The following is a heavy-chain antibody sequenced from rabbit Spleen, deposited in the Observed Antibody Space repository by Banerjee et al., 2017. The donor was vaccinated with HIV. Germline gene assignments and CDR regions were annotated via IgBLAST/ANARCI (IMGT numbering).Heavy chain of an antibody. CDR3: ARDSGTSFSTYGMDL. CDR1: GVSFSSNHY. Sequence: QEQLEESGGGLVKPGASLTLTCTASGVSFSSNHYMCWVRQAPGKGLEWIACIDAGSSAFTYFASWAKGRFTCSKTSSTTVTLQMTSLTVADTATYFCARDSGTSFSTYGMDLWGQGTLVTVS. CDR2: IDAGSSAFT. V-gene: IGHV1S45*01. J-gene: IGHJ6*01. D-gene: IGHD8-1*01.